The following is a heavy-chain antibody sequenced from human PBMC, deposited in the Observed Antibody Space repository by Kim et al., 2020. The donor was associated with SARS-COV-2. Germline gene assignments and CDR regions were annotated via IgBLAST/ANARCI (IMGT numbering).Heavy chain of an antibody. CDR1: GGSFSGYY. J-gene: IGHJ4*02. D-gene: IGHD3-3*01. V-gene: IGHV4-34*01. CDR3: ARVSESNNRPTTLRGLFGKRGYNFDF. Sequence: SETLSLTCAVYGGSFSGYYWSWIRQPPGKGLEWIGEINHSESTNYNPSLKSRVTISVDASKNQFSLRLSSVTAADTAIYYCARVSESNNRPTTLRGLFGKRGYNFDFWGQGILVTVSS. CDR2: INHSEST.